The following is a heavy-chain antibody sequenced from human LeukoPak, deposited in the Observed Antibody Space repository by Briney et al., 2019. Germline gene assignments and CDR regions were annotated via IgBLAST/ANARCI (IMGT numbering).Heavy chain of an antibody. Sequence: GGSLRLSCAASGFTFSSYAMSWVRQAPGKGLEWVSAISGSGGSTYYADSVKGRFTISRDNSKNTLYLQMNSLRAEDTAVYYCARDLLMITFGGVIGLQSGYYYGMDVWGQGTTVTVSS. CDR3: ARDLLMITFGGVIGLQSGYYYGMDV. CDR2: ISGSGGST. D-gene: IGHD3-16*02. CDR1: GFTFSSYA. V-gene: IGHV3-23*01. J-gene: IGHJ6*02.